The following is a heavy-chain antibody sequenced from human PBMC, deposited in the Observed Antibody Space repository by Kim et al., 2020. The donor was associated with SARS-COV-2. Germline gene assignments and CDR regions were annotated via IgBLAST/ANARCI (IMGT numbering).Heavy chain of an antibody. J-gene: IGHJ2*01. V-gene: IGHV1-3*01. Sequence: ASVKVSCKASGYTFTSYAMHWVRQAPGQRLEWMGWINAGNGNTKYSQKFQGRVTITRDTSASTAYMELSSLRSEDTAVYYCARWGIAVAGTSWYFDLWGRGALVTVSS. CDR2: INAGNGNT. CDR1: GYTFTSYA. CDR3: ARWGIAVAGTSWYFDL. D-gene: IGHD6-19*01.